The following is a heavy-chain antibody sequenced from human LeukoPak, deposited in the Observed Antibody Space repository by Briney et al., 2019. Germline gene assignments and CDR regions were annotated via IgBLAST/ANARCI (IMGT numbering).Heavy chain of an antibody. V-gene: IGHV4-39*07. CDR1: GCSISTNTYY. J-gene: IGHJ4*02. CDR3: ARVTHNGYQHFDY. CDR2: IHHRGTT. D-gene: IGHD4-23*01. Sequence: PSETLSLTCIVSGCSISTNTYYWGWIRLPPGKGLEWIGEIHHRGTTYYNPSLRSRVTISVDTSKNQFSLRLTSVTAADTAVYYCARVTHNGYQHFDYWGQGNLVTVS.